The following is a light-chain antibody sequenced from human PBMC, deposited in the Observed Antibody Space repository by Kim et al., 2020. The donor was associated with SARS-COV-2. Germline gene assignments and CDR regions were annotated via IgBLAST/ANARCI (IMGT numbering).Light chain of an antibody. J-gene: IGKJ1*01. CDR3: QQYNIYSWT. CDR2: KAS. V-gene: IGKV1-5*03. CDR1: QSISSW. Sequence: DIQMTQSPSTLSASVGDRVTITCRASQSISSWLAWYQQKPGKAPKLLIYKASSLESGVPSRFSGSGSGTEFTLTISSLQPDDVATYYCQQYNIYSWTFGKGTKVDIK.